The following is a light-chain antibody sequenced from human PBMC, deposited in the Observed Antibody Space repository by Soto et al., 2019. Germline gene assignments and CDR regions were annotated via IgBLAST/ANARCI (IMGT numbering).Light chain of an antibody. Sequence: QSVLTQPPSASGTPGQRVTISCSGSSSNIGGNAVNWYQQLPGTAPKLLIYSDNQRPSGVPDRFSGSKSGTSASLAISGLQSEDEADYYCATWDDSLNGYVCATGTKVTVL. CDR3: ATWDDSLNGYV. V-gene: IGLV1-44*01. CDR2: SDN. CDR1: SSNIGGNA. J-gene: IGLJ1*01.